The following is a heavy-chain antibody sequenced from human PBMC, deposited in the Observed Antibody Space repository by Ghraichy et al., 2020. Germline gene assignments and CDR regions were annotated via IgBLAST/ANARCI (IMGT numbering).Heavy chain of an antibody. V-gene: IGHV4-34*01. CDR3: ARTVRYCSSTSCYRQSLYYYYGMDV. CDR2: INHSGST. D-gene: IGHD2-2*01. CDR1: GGSFSGYY. J-gene: IGHJ6*02. Sequence: SETLSLTCAVYGGSFSGYYWSWIRQPPGKGLEWIGEINHSGSTNYNPSLKSRVTISVDTSKNQFSLKLSSVTAADTAVYYCARTVRYCSSTSCYRQSLYYYYGMDVWGQGTTVTVSS.